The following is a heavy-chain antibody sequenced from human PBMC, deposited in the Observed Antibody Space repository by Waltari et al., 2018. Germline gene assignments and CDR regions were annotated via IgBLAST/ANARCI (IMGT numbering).Heavy chain of an antibody. CDR1: GGSISRSSFF. Sequence: QLQLQESGPGLVKPSETLSLTCSVSGGSISRSSFFWGWIRPPPGKGLEWIGSLYYTGNTYYNPSLKSRVTISADTSKNQFSLKLSSVTAADTAVYYCARHMPYYDSIYYFDYWGQGTLVTVSS. D-gene: IGHD3-3*01. CDR2: LYYTGNT. J-gene: IGHJ4*02. V-gene: IGHV4-39*01. CDR3: ARHMPYYDSIYYFDY.